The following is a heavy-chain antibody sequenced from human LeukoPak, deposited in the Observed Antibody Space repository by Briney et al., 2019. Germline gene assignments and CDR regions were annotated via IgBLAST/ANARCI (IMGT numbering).Heavy chain of an antibody. CDR2: ISGSGGST. CDR3: AKALYYYDSSGLTDY. Sequence: PGGSLRLSCAGSGFAFSKYWMHWVRQAPGKGLEWVSAISGSGGSTYYADSVKGRFTISRDNSKNTLYLQMNSLRAEDTAVYYCAKALYYYDSSGLTDYWGQGTLVTVSS. D-gene: IGHD3-22*01. J-gene: IGHJ4*02. CDR1: GFAFSKYW. V-gene: IGHV3-23*01.